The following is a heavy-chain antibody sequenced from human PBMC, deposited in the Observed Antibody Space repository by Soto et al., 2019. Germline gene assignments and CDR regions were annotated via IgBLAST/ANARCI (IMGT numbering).Heavy chain of an antibody. J-gene: IGHJ6*02. D-gene: IGHD6-19*01. Sequence: SETLSLTCSVSGGSISRSIYSWGWIRQPPGKGLEWIGSIYYSGSTYYNPSLKSRVTISVDTSKNQFSLKLSSVTAADTAVYYCASCSGWYHYYYGMDVWGQGTTVT. CDR2: IYYSGST. V-gene: IGHV4-39*01. CDR1: GGSISRSIYS. CDR3: ASCSGWYHYYYGMDV.